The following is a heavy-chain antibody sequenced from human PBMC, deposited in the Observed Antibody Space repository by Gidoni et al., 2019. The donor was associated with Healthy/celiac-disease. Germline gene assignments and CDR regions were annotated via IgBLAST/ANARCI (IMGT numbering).Heavy chain of an antibody. CDR3: ARDTTVTTRWWYFDL. Sequence: QVQLVESGGGLVKPGGSLRLSCAASGFPFSDYYMSWIRQAPGKGLEWVSYISSSSSYTNYADSVKGRFTISRDNAKNSLYLQMNSLRAEDTAVFYCARDTTVTTRWWYFDLWGRGTLVTVSS. CDR1: GFPFSDYY. CDR2: ISSSSSYT. D-gene: IGHD4-17*01. J-gene: IGHJ2*01. V-gene: IGHV3-11*06.